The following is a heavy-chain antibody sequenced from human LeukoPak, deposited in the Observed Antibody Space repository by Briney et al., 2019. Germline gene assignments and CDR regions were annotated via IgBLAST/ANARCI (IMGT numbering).Heavy chain of an antibody. CDR1: GGTFSSYA. Sequence: GASVKVSCKASGGTFSSYAISWVRQAPGQGLEWMGRIIPIFGTANYAQKFQGRVTITADESTSTAYMELSSLRSEDTAVYYCARDSEPTIFGVVGSNWFDPWGQGTLVTVSS. D-gene: IGHD3-3*01. J-gene: IGHJ5*02. V-gene: IGHV1-69*13. CDR3: ARDSEPTIFGVVGSNWFDP. CDR2: IIPIFGTA.